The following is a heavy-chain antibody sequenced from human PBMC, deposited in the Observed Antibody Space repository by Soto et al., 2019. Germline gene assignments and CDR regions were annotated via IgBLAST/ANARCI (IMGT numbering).Heavy chain of an antibody. V-gene: IGHV4-39*02. CDR1: GGSINSNSYY. D-gene: IGHD2-15*01. CDR2: IYFDGST. J-gene: IGHJ4*02. CDR3: AKVMVAATRHTDFDS. Sequence: QLRESGPGLVKPSETLSLTCTVSGGSINSNSYYWAWIRQTPGKGLAWIASIYFDGSTYYNPSLKSRVIISVDTSKNQFSLRLTSVTPADTAVYYCAKVMVAATRHTDFDSWGQGTLVTVSS.